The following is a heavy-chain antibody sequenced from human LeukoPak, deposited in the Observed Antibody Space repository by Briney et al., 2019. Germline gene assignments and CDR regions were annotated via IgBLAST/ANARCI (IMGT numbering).Heavy chain of an antibody. V-gene: IGHV4-59*12. J-gene: IGHJ4*02. D-gene: IGHD1-26*01. CDR3: ARGSIPPHLGPIDY. Sequence: SETLSLTCTVSGVSISSYYWSWIRQPPGKGLEWIGYIYYSGSTYYNPSLKSRVTISVDTSKNQFSLKLSSVTAADTAVYYCARGSIPPHLGPIDYWGQGTLVTVSS. CDR1: GVSISSYY. CDR2: IYYSGST.